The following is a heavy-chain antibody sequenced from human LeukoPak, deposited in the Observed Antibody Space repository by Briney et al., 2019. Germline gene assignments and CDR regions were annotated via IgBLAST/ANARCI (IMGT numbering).Heavy chain of an antibody. V-gene: IGHV1-69*13. CDR1: GGTFSSYA. CDR3: ARSTPADIVVVPAAIDYFDY. D-gene: IGHD2-2*02. J-gene: IGHJ4*02. Sequence: SVKVSCKASGGTFSSYAISWVRQAPGQGLEWMGRMIPIFGTANYAQKSQGRVTITADESTSTAYMELSSLRSEDTAVYYCARSTPADIVVVPAAIDYFDYWGQGTLVTVSS. CDR2: MIPIFGTA.